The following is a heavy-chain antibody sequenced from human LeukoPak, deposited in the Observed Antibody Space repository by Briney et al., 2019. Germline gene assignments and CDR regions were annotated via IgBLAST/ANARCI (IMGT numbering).Heavy chain of an antibody. CDR2: IYSGGST. D-gene: IGHD2-2*01. CDR1: GFTVSSNY. Sequence: GGSLRLSCAASGFTVSSNYMSWVRQAPGKGLEWVSVIYSGGSTYYADSVKGRFTISRDNSKNTLYLQMNSLRAEDTAVYYCARDVADCSSTSCLYYYYYMDVWGKGTTVTVSS. J-gene: IGHJ6*03. V-gene: IGHV3-53*01. CDR3: ARDVADCSSTSCLYYYYYMDV.